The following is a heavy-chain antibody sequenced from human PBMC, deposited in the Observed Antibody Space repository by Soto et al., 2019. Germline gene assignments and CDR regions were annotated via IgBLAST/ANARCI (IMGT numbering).Heavy chain of an antibody. Sequence: PWWSLRLPCSASVFIVSSYAMNWGRQAPGKGLEYVSEITSNGGSTYYADSVKGRFTISRDNSKNTLYLQMSSLRAEDTAVYYCVKDVYSYGYSDYWGQGTLGTISS. V-gene: IGHV3-64D*06. CDR2: ITSNGGST. J-gene: IGHJ4*01. CDR3: VKDVYSYGYSDY. D-gene: IGHD5-18*01. CDR1: VFIVSSYA.